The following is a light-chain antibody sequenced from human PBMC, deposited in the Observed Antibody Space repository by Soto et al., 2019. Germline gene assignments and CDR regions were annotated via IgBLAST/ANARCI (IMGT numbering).Light chain of an antibody. V-gene: IGKV1-5*01. Sequence: DVQMTQSPSTLSASIGDRVTITCRASQSISTWLAWYQQKPGKAPKLLIYAASTLENGVPTRFSGTGSETEFTLTVSSLQPDDSATYYCQQYNDYITFGQGTRLE. CDR1: QSISTW. CDR3: QQYNDYIT. CDR2: AAS. J-gene: IGKJ5*01.